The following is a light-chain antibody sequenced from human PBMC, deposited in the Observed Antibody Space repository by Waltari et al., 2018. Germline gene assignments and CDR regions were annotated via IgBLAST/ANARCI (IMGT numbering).Light chain of an antibody. V-gene: IGKV3-11*01. CDR3: LQRSLWPWT. CDR2: DAS. J-gene: IGKJ1*01. CDR1: QTVSTY. Sequence: IVLTQSPATLSLSPGERATLSCRASQTVSTYLAWFQQKPGQAPRLLIYDASNRAPGIPARVSGSGSGTDSSLTISSLEPEDFAVYYCLQRSLWPWTFGQGTKVAVK.